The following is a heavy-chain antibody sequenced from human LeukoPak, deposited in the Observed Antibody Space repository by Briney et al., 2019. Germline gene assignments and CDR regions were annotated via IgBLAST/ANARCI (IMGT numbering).Heavy chain of an antibody. D-gene: IGHD3-3*01. CDR1: GGSISSYY. Sequence: SETLSLTCTVSGGSISSYYWSWIRQPAGKGLEWIGRIYTSGSTNYNPSLKSRVTMSVDTSKNQFSLKLSSVTAADTAVYYCARSPSIFGVVMSPPLYYMDVWGKGTTVTVSS. V-gene: IGHV4-4*07. CDR2: IYTSGST. CDR3: ARSPSIFGVVMSPPLYYMDV. J-gene: IGHJ6*03.